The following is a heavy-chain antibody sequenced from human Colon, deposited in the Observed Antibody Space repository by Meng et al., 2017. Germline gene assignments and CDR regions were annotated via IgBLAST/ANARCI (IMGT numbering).Heavy chain of an antibody. CDR2: ISAYNGNT. D-gene: IGHD5-12*01. J-gene: IGHJ5*01. CDR3: GRSGAYDYRIDS. CDR1: GYTFTSYG. V-gene: IGHV1-18*01. Sequence: QVQLVQSGAEEKKPGASVKVSCKAYGYTFTSYGISWVRQAPGQGLVWVAWISAYNGNTIYAQKVQGRVTLTTDTSTSTAYMELRSLISDDTAVYYCGRSGAYDYRIDSWGQGTLVTVSS.